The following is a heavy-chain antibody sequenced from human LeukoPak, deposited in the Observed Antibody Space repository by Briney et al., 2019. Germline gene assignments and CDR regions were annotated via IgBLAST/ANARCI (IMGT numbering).Heavy chain of an antibody. CDR2: INHSGST. Sequence: PSETLSLTCAVYGGSFSGYYWSWIRQPPGKGLEWIGEINHSGSTNYNPSLKSRVTISVDPSKNQCALRLSSVTAADTAVYYCARGHRLPGRYWGQGTLVTVSS. CDR1: GGSFSGYY. J-gene: IGHJ4*02. CDR3: ARGHRLPGRY. D-gene: IGHD2-15*01. V-gene: IGHV4-34*01.